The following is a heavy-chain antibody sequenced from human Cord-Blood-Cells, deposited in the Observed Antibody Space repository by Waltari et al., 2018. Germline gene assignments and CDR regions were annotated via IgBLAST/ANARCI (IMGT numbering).Heavy chain of an antibody. CDR3: ARGYGSSWPTTNYFDY. Sequence: QVQLQQWGAGLLKPSETLSLTCAVYGGSFSGYYWSWIRQPPGKGLEWIGEINHSGSTTYNPYLKSRVTTSVDTSKNQFSLKLSSVTAADTAVYYCARGYGSSWPTTNYFDYWGQGTLVTVSS. J-gene: IGHJ4*02. CDR2: INHSGST. D-gene: IGHD6-13*01. CDR1: GGSFSGYY. V-gene: IGHV4-34*01.